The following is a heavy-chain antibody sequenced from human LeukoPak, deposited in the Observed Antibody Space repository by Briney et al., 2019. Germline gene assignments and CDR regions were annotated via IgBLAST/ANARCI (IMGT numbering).Heavy chain of an antibody. Sequence: PGGSLRLSCVASGFTFSNYWMAWVRQDPGRGLEWVAHIEQDGSGQNYVDPVKGRFTISRDNAKNSVYLQMNSLRAEDTAVYYCARDDYLGFWGQGTLVTVSS. CDR1: GFTFSNYW. J-gene: IGHJ4*02. CDR2: IEQDGSGQ. D-gene: IGHD3-16*01. V-gene: IGHV3-7*05. CDR3: ARDDYLGF.